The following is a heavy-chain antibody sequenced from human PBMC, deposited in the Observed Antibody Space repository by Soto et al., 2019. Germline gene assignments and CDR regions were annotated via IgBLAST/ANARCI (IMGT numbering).Heavy chain of an antibody. CDR2: ISAGNGNT. CDR1: GYTFTSYA. D-gene: IGHD2-21*02. V-gene: IGHV1-3*01. Sequence: VASVKVSCKASGYTFTSYAIHWVHQAPGQRLEWMGWISAGNGNTKYSQNFQGRVTITRDTSASTVYMELSSLRSEDTAVYYCARIETCRLVTRPNWLYPWGQGTLVTVSA. J-gene: IGHJ5*02. CDR3: ARIETCRLVTRPNWLYP.